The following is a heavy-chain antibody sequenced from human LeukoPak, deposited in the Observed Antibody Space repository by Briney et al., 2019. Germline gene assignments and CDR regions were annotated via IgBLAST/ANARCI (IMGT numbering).Heavy chain of an antibody. V-gene: IGHV3-74*01. CDR3: AREGVWRQQLVDYYYGMDV. J-gene: IGHJ6*02. D-gene: IGHD6-13*01. Sequence: GGSLRLSCAASGFTFSSYWMHWVRQAPGKGLVWVSRINSDGSSRSYADSVKGRFTISRDNAKNTLYLQMNSLRAEDTAVYYCAREGVWRQQLVDYYYGMDVWGQGTTVTVSS. CDR2: INSDGSSR. CDR1: GFTFSSYW.